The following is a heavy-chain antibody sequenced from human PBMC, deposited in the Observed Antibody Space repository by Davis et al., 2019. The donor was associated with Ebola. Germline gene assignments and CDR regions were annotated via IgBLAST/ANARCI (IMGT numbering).Heavy chain of an antibody. V-gene: IGHV4-59*01. D-gene: IGHD1-26*01. CDR2: IYYSGST. Sequence: PSETLSLTCTVSGGSISSYYWSWIRQPPGKGLEWIGYIYYSGSTNYNPSLKSRVTISVDTSKNQFSLKLSSVTAADTAVYYCARVISKWELLDYWGQGTLVTVSS. CDR1: GGSISSYY. CDR3: ARVISKWELLDY. J-gene: IGHJ4*02.